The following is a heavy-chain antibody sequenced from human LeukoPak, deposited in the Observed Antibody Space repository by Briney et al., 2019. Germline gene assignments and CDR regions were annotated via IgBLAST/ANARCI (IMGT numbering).Heavy chain of an antibody. J-gene: IGHJ4*02. CDR3: AKLLFGSSWYFFFDY. D-gene: IGHD6-13*01. CDR2: ISGSGGST. Sequence: GGSLRLSCAASGFTFSSYAMSWVRQAPGKGLEWVSAISGSGGSTYYADSVKGRFTISRDNSKNTLYLQMNSLRAEGTAVYYCAKLLFGSSWYFFFDYWGQGTLVTVSS. CDR1: GFTFSSYA. V-gene: IGHV3-23*01.